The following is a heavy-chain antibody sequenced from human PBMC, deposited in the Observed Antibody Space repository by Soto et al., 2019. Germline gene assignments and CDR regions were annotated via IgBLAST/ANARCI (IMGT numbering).Heavy chain of an antibody. V-gene: IGHV3-9*01. CDR2: ISWNSGSI. Sequence: EVQLVESGGGLVQPGRSLRLSCAASGFTFDDYAMHWVRQAPGKGLEWVSGISWNSGSIGYADSLKGRFTISRDNAKNSLYLQMNSLRAEDTALYYCAKDNIPSYYDFWSGYSDNWFDPWGQGTLVTVSS. J-gene: IGHJ5*02. D-gene: IGHD3-3*01. CDR3: AKDNIPSYYDFWSGYSDNWFDP. CDR1: GFTFDDYA.